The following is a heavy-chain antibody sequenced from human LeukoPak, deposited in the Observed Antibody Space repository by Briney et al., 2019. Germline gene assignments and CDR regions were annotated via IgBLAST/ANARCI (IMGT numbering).Heavy chain of an antibody. D-gene: IGHD3-10*01. Sequence: HLGGSLRLSCAASGFTFSSYAMSWVRQAPGKGLEWVSAISGSGGSTYYADSVKGRFTISRDNSKNTLYLQMNSLRAEDTAVYYCAEDRSRRMGFGELLSDYWGQGTLVTVSS. CDR1: GFTFSSYA. CDR2: ISGSGGST. J-gene: IGHJ4*02. V-gene: IGHV3-23*01. CDR3: AEDRSRRMGFGELLSDY.